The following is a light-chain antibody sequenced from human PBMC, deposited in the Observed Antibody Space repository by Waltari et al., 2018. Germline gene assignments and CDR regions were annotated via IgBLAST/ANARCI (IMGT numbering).Light chain of an antibody. CDR3: QKYYNTPPT. J-gene: IGKJ1*01. V-gene: IGKV4-1*01. Sequence: DIVMTQSPDSLAVSLGERASINCKSSQSVLNRSNNKNYLAWYQQKPGQPPKLLVYWASTRESGVPVRFSGSGSGTDFSLTISSLQAEDVAVYYGQKYYNTPPTFGQGTKVEIK. CDR2: WAS. CDR1: QSVLNRSNNKNY.